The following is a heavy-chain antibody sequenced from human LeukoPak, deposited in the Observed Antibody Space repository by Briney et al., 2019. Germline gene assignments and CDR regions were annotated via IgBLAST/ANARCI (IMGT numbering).Heavy chain of an antibody. CDR3: ARAAGYSSDWYWFDP. D-gene: IGHD6-19*01. V-gene: IGHV3-74*01. J-gene: IGHJ5*02. Sequence: PGGSLRLSCAASGFTFSGYWMHWVRQAPGKGLVWVSRINTDGSSTSYADSVKGRFTFSRDNAKNTLYLQMNSLRAEDTAVYYCARAAGYSSDWYWFDPWGQGTLVTVSS. CDR2: INTDGSST. CDR1: GFTFSGYW.